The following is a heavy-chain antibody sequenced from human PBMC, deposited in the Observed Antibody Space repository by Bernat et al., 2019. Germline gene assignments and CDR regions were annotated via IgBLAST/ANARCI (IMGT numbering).Heavy chain of an antibody. CDR1: GGSISSYY. CDR2: IYYSGST. CDR3: ARVHGDSTTRYYYYYMDV. V-gene: IGHV4-59*01. J-gene: IGHJ6*03. D-gene: IGHD4-17*01. Sequence: QVQLQESGPGLVKPSETLSLTCTVSGGSISSYYWSWIRQPPGKGLEWIGYIYYSGSTNYNPSLKSRVTIPVDTSKNQFSLKLSSVTAADTAVYYCARVHGDSTTRYYYYYMDVWGKGTTVTVSS.